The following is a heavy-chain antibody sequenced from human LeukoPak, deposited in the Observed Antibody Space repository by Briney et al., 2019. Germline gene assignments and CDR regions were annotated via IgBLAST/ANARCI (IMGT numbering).Heavy chain of an antibody. CDR1: GYTLTELS. J-gene: IGHJ4*02. Sequence: GASVKVSCKVSGYTLTELSMHWVRQAPGKGLEWMGGFDPEDGETIYAQKFQGRVTMTEDTSTDTAYMELSSLRSEDTAVYYCVTFTYDSSGCSFEVADYWGQGTLVTVSS. CDR3: VTFTYDSSGCSFEVADY. V-gene: IGHV1-24*01. D-gene: IGHD3-22*01. CDR2: FDPEDGET.